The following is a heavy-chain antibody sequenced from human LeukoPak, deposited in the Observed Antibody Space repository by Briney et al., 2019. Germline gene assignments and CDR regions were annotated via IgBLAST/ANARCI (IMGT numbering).Heavy chain of an antibody. J-gene: IGHJ5*02. CDR3: ATMDARVVPPFDP. D-gene: IGHD2-2*01. CDR2: INHSGST. CDR1: GGSFSGYY. Sequence: SETLSLTCAVYGGSFSGYYWSWIRQPPGKGLEWIGEINHSGSTNYNPSLKSRVTISVDTSKNQFSLKLSSVTAADTAVYYCATMDARVVPPFDPWGQGTLVTVSS. V-gene: IGHV4-34*01.